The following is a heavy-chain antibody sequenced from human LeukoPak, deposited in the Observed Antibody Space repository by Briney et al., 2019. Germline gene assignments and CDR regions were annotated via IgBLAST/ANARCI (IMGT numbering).Heavy chain of an antibody. V-gene: IGHV3-23*01. CDR3: AKDLIDYGSGSYPYFDY. Sequence: PGGSLRLSCAASGFTFSSYAMSWVRQAPGKGLEWVSVISGSGGSTYYADSVKGRFTISRDNSKNTLYLQMNSLRAEDTAVYCCAKDLIDYGSGSYPYFDYWGQGTLVTVSS. J-gene: IGHJ4*02. CDR2: ISGSGGST. CDR1: GFTFSSYA. D-gene: IGHD3-10*01.